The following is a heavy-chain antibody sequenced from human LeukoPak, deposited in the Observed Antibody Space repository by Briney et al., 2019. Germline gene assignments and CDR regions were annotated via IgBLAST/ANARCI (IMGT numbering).Heavy chain of an antibody. V-gene: IGHV1-46*01. J-gene: IGHJ5*02. CDR3: ARDNSVGDYAWWFDP. CDR2: INPSGGTT. CDR1: GYTFTGYY. D-gene: IGHD1-26*01. Sequence: ASVKVSCKASGYTFTGYYMHWVRQAPGQGLEWMGLINPSGGTTRYAQKFQGRVTMTRDLSTSTDYMELSSLRSDDTAVYFCARDNSVGDYAWWFDPWGQGTLVTVSS.